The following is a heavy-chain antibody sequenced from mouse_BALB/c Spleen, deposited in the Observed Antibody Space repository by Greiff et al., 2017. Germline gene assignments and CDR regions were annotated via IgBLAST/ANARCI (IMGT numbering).Heavy chain of an antibody. CDR2: ISYDGSN. Sequence: EVQLQQSGPGLVKPSQSLSLTCSVTGYSITSGYYWNWIRQFPGNKLEWMGYISYDGSNNYNPSLKNRISITRDTSKNQFFLKLNSVTTEDTATYYCATGLTTVVATPYYYAMDYWGQGTSVTVSS. J-gene: IGHJ4*01. D-gene: IGHD1-1*01. CDR1: GYSITSGYY. V-gene: IGHV3-6*02. CDR3: ATGLTTVVATPYYYAMDY.